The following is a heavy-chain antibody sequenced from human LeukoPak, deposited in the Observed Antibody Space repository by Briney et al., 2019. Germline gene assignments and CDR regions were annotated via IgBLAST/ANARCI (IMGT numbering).Heavy chain of an antibody. J-gene: IGHJ4*02. CDR3: AKAGGPGSGSYYSWGDY. CDR2: ISGSGGST. Sequence: GGSLRLSCAASGFTFSSYAMSWVRQAPGKGLEWVSAISGSGGSTYYADSVKGRFTISRDNSKNTLYLQMNSLRAEDTAVYYCAKAGGPGSGSYYSWGDYWGQGTLVTVSS. D-gene: IGHD3-10*01. V-gene: IGHV3-23*01. CDR1: GFTFSSYA.